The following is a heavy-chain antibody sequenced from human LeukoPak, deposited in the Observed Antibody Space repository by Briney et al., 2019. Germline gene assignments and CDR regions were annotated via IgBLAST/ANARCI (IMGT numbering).Heavy chain of an antibody. CDR2: IYYSGST. Sequence: SETLSLTCTVSGGSISSYYWSWIRQPPGKGLEWIGYIYYSGSTNYNPSLKSRVTISVDTSKNQFSLKLSSVTAAATAVYYCARHVRRDGYNFDYWGQGTLVTVSS. J-gene: IGHJ4*02. CDR1: GGSISSYY. CDR3: ARHVRRDGYNFDY. D-gene: IGHD5-24*01. V-gene: IGHV4-59*08.